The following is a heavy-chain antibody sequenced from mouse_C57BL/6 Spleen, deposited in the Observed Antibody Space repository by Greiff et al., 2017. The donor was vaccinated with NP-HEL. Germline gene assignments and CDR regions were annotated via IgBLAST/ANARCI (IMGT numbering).Heavy chain of an antibody. CDR1: GFTFSDYG. D-gene: IGHD4-1*01. V-gene: IGHV5-17*01. CDR2: ISSGSSTI. CDR3: APGSAWFAY. J-gene: IGHJ3*01. Sequence: VQLQQSGGGLVKPGGSLKLSCAASGFTFSDYGMHWVRQAPEKGLEWVAYISSGSSTIYYADTVKGRFTISRDNAKNTLFLQMTSLRSEDTAMYYCAPGSAWFAYWGQGTLVTVSA.